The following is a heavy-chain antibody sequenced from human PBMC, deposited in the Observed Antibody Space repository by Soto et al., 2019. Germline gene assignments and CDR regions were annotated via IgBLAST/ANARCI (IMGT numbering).Heavy chain of an antibody. CDR1: GGTFSSFINYP. J-gene: IGHJ4*02. Sequence: QVQLVQSGAEVKKPGSSVKVSCKSSGGTFSSFINYPINWVRQAPGQGLEWMGGIVPNVGTVNYAQKFRGKVTITADKSTGTAYMELSSLSSEDTALYYCARRDTSGFLRYFDNWGQGTQVTVSS. V-gene: IGHV1-69*06. D-gene: IGHD3-3*01. CDR3: ARRDTSGFLRYFDN. CDR2: IVPNVGTV.